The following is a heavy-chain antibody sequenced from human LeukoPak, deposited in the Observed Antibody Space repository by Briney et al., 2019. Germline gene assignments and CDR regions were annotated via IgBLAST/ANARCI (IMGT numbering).Heavy chain of an antibody. V-gene: IGHV3-23*01. CDR1: GFTFSSYA. CDR3: AKAGSWYYFDY. CDR2: ISGSGGST. J-gene: IGHJ4*02. D-gene: IGHD6-13*01. Sequence: SGGPLRLSCAASGFTFSSYAMSWVRQAPGKGLEWVSVISGSGGSTYYADSVKGRFTISRDNSKNTLFLQMNSLRAEDTAVYYCAKAGSWYYFDYWGQGTLVTVSS.